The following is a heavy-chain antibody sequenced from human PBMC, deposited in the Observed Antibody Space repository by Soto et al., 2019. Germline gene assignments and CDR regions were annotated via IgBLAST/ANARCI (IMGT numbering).Heavy chain of an antibody. CDR3: STGGYSYPYVLYYFDY. CDR2: IIPIFGTA. Sequence: SVQVSCKASGVAFSSYAISWVRQAPGQGLEWMGGIIPIFGTANYAQKFQGRVTITADESTSTAYMELSSLRSEDTDVYYCSTGGYSYPYVLYYFDYWGQGTLVTVSS. J-gene: IGHJ4*02. V-gene: IGHV1-69*13. CDR1: GVAFSSYA. D-gene: IGHD5-18*01.